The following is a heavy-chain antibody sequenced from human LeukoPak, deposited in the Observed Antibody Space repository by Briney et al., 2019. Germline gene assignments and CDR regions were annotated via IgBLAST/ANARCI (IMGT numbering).Heavy chain of an antibody. CDR3: AKAGIVVVMPDDY. J-gene: IGHJ4*02. D-gene: IGHD3-22*01. CDR2: ISGSGGST. Sequence: PGGSLRLSCAASGFXFSSYAMSWVRQAPGKGLEWVSAISGSGGSTYYADSVKSRFTISRDNSKNTLYLQMNSLRAEDTAVYYCAKAGIVVVMPDDYWGQGTLVTVSS. V-gene: IGHV3-23*01. CDR1: GFXFSSYA.